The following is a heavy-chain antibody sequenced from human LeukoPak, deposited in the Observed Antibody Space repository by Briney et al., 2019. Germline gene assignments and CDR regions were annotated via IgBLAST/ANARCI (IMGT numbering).Heavy chain of an antibody. CDR1: GGSISSSSYY. D-gene: IGHD6-19*01. J-gene: IGHJ5*02. CDR3: AREVVIAVANDNWFDP. Sequence: SETLSLTCSVSGGSISSSSYYWGWIRQPPGKGLEWIGSIYYSGSTYYNPSLKSRVTISVDTSKNQFSLKLHSVTAADTAVYYCAREVVIAVANDNWFDPWGQGSLVTVSS. V-gene: IGHV4-39*02. CDR2: IYYSGST.